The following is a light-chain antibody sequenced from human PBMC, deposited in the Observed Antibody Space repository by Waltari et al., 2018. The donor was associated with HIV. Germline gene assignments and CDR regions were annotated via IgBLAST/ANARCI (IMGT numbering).Light chain of an antibody. CDR1: SSNIGTYD. Sequence: QSVLTQPPSASATPGQRVTISCSGSSSNIGTYDVYWYQQLPGATPKVLIFRNNRRPSGVPDRFSGSKSGTSASLAISGLRSEDEADYYCATWDDSLSGVVFGGGTKLTVL. V-gene: IGLV1-47*01. J-gene: IGLJ2*01. CDR2: RNN. CDR3: ATWDDSLSGVV.